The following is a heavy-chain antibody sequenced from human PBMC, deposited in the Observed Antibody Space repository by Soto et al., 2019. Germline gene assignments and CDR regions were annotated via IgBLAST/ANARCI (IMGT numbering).Heavy chain of an antibody. V-gene: IGHV1-18*01. CDR2: ISAYNGNT. J-gene: IGHJ6*04. CDR3: ARGRSPLAARRIRYYYGMDV. Sequence: QVQLVQSGAEVKKPGASVKVSCKASGYTFTSYGISWVRQAPGQGLEWMGWISAYNGNTNYAQKLQGRVTMTTDTSTSTAYMGLRSLRSDDTAVYYCARGRSPLAARRIRYYYGMDVWGKGTTVTVSS. D-gene: IGHD6-6*01. CDR1: GYTFTSYG.